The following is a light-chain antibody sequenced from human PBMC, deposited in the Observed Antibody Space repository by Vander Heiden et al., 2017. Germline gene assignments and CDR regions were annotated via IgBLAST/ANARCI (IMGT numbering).Light chain of an antibody. CDR3: QQYGSSPWT. V-gene: IGKV3-20*01. J-gene: IGKJ1*01. CDR1: QSVSSNY. CDR2: GAS. Sequence: EIVLTQSPGTLSLSPGATATLSCSASQSVSSNYLAWYQQKPGLAPRLLIYGASTRATGIPDRFSGSGSGTDFTLTISRLEPEDFAVYYCQQYGSSPWTFGQGTQVEIK.